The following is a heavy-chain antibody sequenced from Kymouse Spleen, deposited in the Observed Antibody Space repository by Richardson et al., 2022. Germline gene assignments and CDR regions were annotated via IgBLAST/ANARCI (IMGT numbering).Heavy chain of an antibody. J-gene: IGHJ6*02. D-gene: IGHD5-24*01. CDR3: ARKATGALYYYGMDV. Sequence: EVQLVESGGGLIQPGGSLRLSCAASGFTVSSNYMSWVRQAPGKGLEWVSVIYSGGSTYYADSVKGRFTISRDNSKNTLYLQMNSLRAEDTAVYYCARKATGALYYYGMDVWGQGTTVTVSS. CDR1: GFTVSSNY. CDR2: IYSGGST. V-gene: IGHV3-53*01.